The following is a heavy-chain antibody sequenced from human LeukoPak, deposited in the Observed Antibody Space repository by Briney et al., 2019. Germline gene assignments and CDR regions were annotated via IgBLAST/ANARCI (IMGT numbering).Heavy chain of an antibody. CDR3: AKVSFGELLKGDY. V-gene: IGHV3-23*01. J-gene: IGHJ4*02. D-gene: IGHD3-10*01. CDR2: ISGSGGST. CDR1: GLTFSSYA. Sequence: GGSLRLSCAASGLTFSSYAMSWVRQAPGKGLEWVSAISGSGGSTYYADSVKGRFTISRDNSKNTLYLQMNSLRAEDTAVYYCAKVSFGELLKGDYWGQGTLVTVSS.